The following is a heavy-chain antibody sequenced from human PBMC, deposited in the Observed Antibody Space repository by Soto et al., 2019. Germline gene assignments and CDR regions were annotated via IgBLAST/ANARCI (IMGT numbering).Heavy chain of an antibody. D-gene: IGHD5-12*01. CDR2: IKDGGST. V-gene: IGHV4-34*01. CDR3: ARGQEGVVATH. Sequence: QVQLQQWGAGLLKPSETLSLNCAVNGGSLSGYYWSWIRQPPGKGLEWIGEIKDGGSTNYSPSLKSRATISSDTSTNQFSLRLNSVTAADTGVYYCARGQEGVVATHWDQGPLVTVSS. J-gene: IGHJ4*02. CDR1: GGSLSGYY.